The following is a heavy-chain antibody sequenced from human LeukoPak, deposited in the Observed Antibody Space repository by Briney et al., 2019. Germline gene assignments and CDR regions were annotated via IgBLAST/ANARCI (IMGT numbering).Heavy chain of an antibody. D-gene: IGHD3-22*01. Sequence: GGSLRLSCAASGFIFETYSMNWVRQAPGKGLEWVSYISSSSSSLSGSGSTIYYADSVKGRFTISRDNAKNSLFLQMNSLRAEDTSVYYCVREVYFYDDSAMEGGFDIWGHGTVVTVFS. CDR3: VREVYFYDDSAMEGGFDI. J-gene: IGHJ3*02. CDR2: ISSSSSSLSGSGSTI. CDR1: GFIFETYS. V-gene: IGHV3-48*04.